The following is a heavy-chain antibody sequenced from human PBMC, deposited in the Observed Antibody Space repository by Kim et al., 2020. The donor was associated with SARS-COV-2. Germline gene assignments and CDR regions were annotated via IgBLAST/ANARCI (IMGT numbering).Heavy chain of an antibody. D-gene: IGHD5-12*01. Sequence: GGSLRLSCAASGFTFSSYAMHWVRQAPGKGLEWVAVISYDGSNKYYADSVKGRFTISRDNSKNTLYLQMNSLRAEDTAVYYCARGYSGYDWGAYFDYWGQGTLVTVSS. CDR2: ISYDGSNK. CDR1: GFTFSSYA. CDR3: ARGYSGYDWGAYFDY. J-gene: IGHJ4*02. V-gene: IGHV3-30-3*01.